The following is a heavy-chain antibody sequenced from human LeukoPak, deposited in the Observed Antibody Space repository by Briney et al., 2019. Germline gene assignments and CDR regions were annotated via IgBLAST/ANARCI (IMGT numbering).Heavy chain of an antibody. CDR2: ISSSSSYI. CDR1: GFTFSSYS. J-gene: IGHJ4*02. V-gene: IGHV3-21*01. D-gene: IGHD3-22*01. CDR3: AKDFKWRSYDSSGSGPFDY. Sequence: PGGSLRLSCAASGFTFSSYSMNWVRQAPGKGLEWVSSISSSSSYIYYADSVKGRFTISRDNAKNSLYLQMNSLRAEDTAVYYCAKDFKWRSYDSSGSGPFDYWGQGTLVTVSS.